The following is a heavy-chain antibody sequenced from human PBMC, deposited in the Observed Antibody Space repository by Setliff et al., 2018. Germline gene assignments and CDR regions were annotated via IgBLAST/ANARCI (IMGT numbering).Heavy chain of an antibody. V-gene: IGHV1-69*13. Sequence: GASVKVSCKASGGTFSSYAISWVRQAPGQGLEWMGGIIPIFGTANYAQKFQGRVTITADESTSTAYMELSSLRSEDTAIYYCARSGLGGSPQYFFDSWGQGTLVTVSS. CDR2: IIPIFGTA. D-gene: IGHD2-15*01. J-gene: IGHJ4*02. CDR3: ARSGLGGSPQYFFDS. CDR1: GGTFSSYA.